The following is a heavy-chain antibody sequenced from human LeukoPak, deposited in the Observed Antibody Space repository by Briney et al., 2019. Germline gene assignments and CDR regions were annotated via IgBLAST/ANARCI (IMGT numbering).Heavy chain of an antibody. CDR1: GFTFNDYE. Sequence: GGSLRLSCVGSGFTFNDYEINWVRQAPGKGLEWVSSISSSSSYIYYADSVKGRFTISRDNSKNTLYLQMNSLRAEDTAVYYCARVLAVAGPRGAFDYWGQGTLVTVSS. D-gene: IGHD6-19*01. CDR2: ISSSSSYI. J-gene: IGHJ4*02. V-gene: IGHV3-21*01. CDR3: ARVLAVAGPRGAFDY.